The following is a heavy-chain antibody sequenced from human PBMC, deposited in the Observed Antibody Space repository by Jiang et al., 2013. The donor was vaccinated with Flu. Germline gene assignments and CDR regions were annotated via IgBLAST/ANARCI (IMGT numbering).Heavy chain of an antibody. D-gene: IGHD3-3*01. V-gene: IGHV5-51*01. Sequence: PGKGLEWMGIIYPGDSDTRYSPSFPRPRVTISADKSISTAYLQWSSLKASDTAMYYCARGYYDFWSGYYGERNFDYWGQGTLVTVSS. CDR3: ARGYYDFWSGYYGERNFDY. CDR2: IYPGDSDT. J-gene: IGHJ4*02.